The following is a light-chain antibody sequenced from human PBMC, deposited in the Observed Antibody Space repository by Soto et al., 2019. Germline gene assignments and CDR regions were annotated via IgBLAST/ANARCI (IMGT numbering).Light chain of an antibody. CDR2: DTT. CDR1: TGAVTNGHY. V-gene: IGLV7-46*01. J-gene: IGLJ1*01. CDR3: LLSYNGPYV. Sequence: QTVVTQEPSLTVSPGGTVTLTCGSSTGAVTNGHYPYWFQQKPGQAPRTLIYDTTNRHSWTPARFSGSLLGGEAALTLSGAQPEDEAEYYCLLSYNGPYVFGTGTKLTVL.